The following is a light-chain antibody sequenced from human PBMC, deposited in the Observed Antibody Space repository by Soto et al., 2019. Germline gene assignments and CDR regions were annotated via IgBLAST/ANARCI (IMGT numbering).Light chain of an antibody. CDR2: DTS. CDR1: QGIGDT. Sequence: EVVMRQSPATLSVSPGECATLSCRASQGIGDTLAWYQHKPGQTPRLLIYDTSTRATGVPTRFSGSGSGTEFTLTISSLQPDDSATYYCQQYNTFLTFGGGTKVDIK. V-gene: IGKV3-15*01. CDR3: QQYNTFLT. J-gene: IGKJ4*01.